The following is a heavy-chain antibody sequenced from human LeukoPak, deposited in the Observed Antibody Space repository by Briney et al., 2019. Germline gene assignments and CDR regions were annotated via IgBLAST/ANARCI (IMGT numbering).Heavy chain of an antibody. CDR2: ISYDGSNK. J-gene: IGHJ4*02. Sequence: GGSPRLSCAASGFTFSSYAMHWVRQAPGKGLEWVAVISYDGSNKYYADSVKGRFTISRDNSKNTLYLQMNSLRAEDTAVYYCARGEMATGLFDYWGQGTLVTVSS. CDR3: ARGEMATGLFDY. D-gene: IGHD5-24*01. V-gene: IGHV3-30-3*01. CDR1: GFTFSSYA.